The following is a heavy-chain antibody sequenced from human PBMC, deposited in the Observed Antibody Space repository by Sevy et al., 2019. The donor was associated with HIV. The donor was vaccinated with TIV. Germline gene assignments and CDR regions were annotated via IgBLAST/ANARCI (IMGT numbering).Heavy chain of an antibody. CDR1: GGSINSYY. V-gene: IGHV4-59*01. J-gene: IGHJ4*02. Sequence: SETLSLTCSVSGGSINSYYWNWIRQPPGKGLEWIGHIYYSGSTNYNPSVKSRVSIFEDMSKNQFFLKLRSVTAADTAIYYCARSYDNSGYYYFDYWDQGALVTVSS. CDR2: IYYSGST. D-gene: IGHD3-22*01. CDR3: ARSYDNSGYYYFDY.